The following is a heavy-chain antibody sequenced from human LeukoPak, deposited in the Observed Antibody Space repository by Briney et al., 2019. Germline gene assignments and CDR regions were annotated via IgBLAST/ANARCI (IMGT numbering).Heavy chain of an antibody. CDR3: ARDSSGLPHAFDI. V-gene: IGHV4-39*07. Sequence: PSETLSLTCTVSGGSISSSSYYWGWIRQPPGKGLEWIGSIYYSGSTYYNPSLKSRVTISVDTSKNQFSLKLSSVTAADTAVYYCARDSSGLPHAFDIWGQGTMVTVSS. CDR1: GGSISSSSYY. CDR2: IYYSGST. J-gene: IGHJ3*02.